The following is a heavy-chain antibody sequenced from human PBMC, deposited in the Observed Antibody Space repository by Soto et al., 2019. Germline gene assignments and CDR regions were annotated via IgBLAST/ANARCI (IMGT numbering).Heavy chain of an antibody. D-gene: IGHD6-19*01. CDR2: IYYSGST. Sequence: QVQLQESGPGLVKPSQTLSPTCTVSGGSISSGDYYWSWIRQPPGKGLEWIGYIYYSGSTYYNPSLKSRVTISVDTSKNQFSLKLSSVTAADTAVYYCARVRGSGWPGRDYYYYGMDVWGQGTTVTVSS. CDR1: GGSISSGDYY. V-gene: IGHV4-30-4*01. J-gene: IGHJ6*02. CDR3: ARVRGSGWPGRDYYYYGMDV.